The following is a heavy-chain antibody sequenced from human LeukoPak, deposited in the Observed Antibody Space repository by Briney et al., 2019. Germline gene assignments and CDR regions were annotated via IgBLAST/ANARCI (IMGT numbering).Heavy chain of an antibody. CDR3: ARAERQLTYYYYYYMDV. Sequence: ASVKVSCKASGGTFSSYAISWVRQAPGQGLEWMGGIIPIFGTANYAQKFQGRVTITADESTSTAYMELSSLRSEDTAVYYCARAERQLTYYYYYYMDVRGKGTTVTVSS. V-gene: IGHV1-69*13. J-gene: IGHJ6*03. CDR2: IIPIFGTA. CDR1: GGTFSSYA. D-gene: IGHD1-1*01.